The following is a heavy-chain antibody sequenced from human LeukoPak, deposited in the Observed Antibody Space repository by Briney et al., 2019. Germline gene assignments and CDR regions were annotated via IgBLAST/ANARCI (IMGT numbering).Heavy chain of an antibody. J-gene: IGHJ4*02. V-gene: IGHV3-74*03. Sequence: GGSLRLSCAVSGFTFSSNYMHWVRQAPGKGLVWVSRINADGSDRTHADFVKGRFTISRDNAKNTLYLEMNSLRAEDTAVYYCARALRSPGDSGLDYWGQGALVTVSS. CDR3: ARALRSPGDSGLDY. CDR1: GFTFSSNY. CDR2: INADGSDR. D-gene: IGHD3-10*01.